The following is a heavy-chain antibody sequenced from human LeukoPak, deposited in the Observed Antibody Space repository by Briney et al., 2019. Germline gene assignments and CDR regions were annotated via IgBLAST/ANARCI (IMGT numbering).Heavy chain of an antibody. CDR3: ATAPSGSWSSSWVDH. D-gene: IGHD6-13*01. J-gene: IGHJ4*02. Sequence: VASVKVSCTVSGYTLTELSMHWVRQAPGKGLEWMGGFDPEDGETIYAQKFQGRVTMTEDTSTDTAYMELSSLRSEDTAVYYCATAPSGSWSSSWVDHWGQGTLVTVSS. CDR1: GYTLTELS. CDR2: FDPEDGET. V-gene: IGHV1-24*01.